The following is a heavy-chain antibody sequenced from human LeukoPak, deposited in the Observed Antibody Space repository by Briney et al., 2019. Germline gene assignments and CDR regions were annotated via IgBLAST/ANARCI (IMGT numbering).Heavy chain of an antibody. CDR1: GFTFSSYS. V-gene: IGHV3-48*01. Sequence: GGSLRLSYPASGFTFSSYSMNWVRQAPGKGLEWVSYISSSSSTIYYADSVKGRFTISRDNAKNSLYLQMNSLRAEDTAVYYCARETTFELPQVEGLDYWGQGTLVTVSS. D-gene: IGHD2/OR15-2a*01. J-gene: IGHJ4*02. CDR3: ARETTFELPQVEGLDY. CDR2: ISSSSSTI.